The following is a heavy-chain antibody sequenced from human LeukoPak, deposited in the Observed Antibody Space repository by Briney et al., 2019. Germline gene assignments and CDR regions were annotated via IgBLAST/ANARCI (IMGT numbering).Heavy chain of an antibody. D-gene: IGHD3-3*01. CDR3: ARDGTAASYYDFWSGYRNFDAFDI. CDR1: GFTFSSYA. CDR2: ISYDGSNK. Sequence: GGSLRLSCAASGFTFSSYAMHWVRQVPGKGLEWVAVISYDGSNKYYADSVKGRFTISRDNSKNTLYLQMNSLRAEDTAVYYCARDGTAASYYDFWSGYRNFDAFDIWGQGTMVTVSS. V-gene: IGHV3-30-3*01. J-gene: IGHJ3*02.